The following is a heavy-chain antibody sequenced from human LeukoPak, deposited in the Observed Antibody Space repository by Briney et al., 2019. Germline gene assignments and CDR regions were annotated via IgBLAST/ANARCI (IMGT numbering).Heavy chain of an antibody. V-gene: IGHV4-34*08. CDR3: ATEAARGTERIDY. CDR1: GFTFSSYA. D-gene: IGHD6-6*01. J-gene: IGHJ4*02. CDR2: INHSGST. Sequence: GSLRLSCAASGFTFSSYAMSWIRQPPGKGLEWIGEINHSGSTNYNPSLKSRVTISVDTSKNQFSLKLSSVTAADTAVYYCATEAARGTERIDYWGQGTLVTVSS.